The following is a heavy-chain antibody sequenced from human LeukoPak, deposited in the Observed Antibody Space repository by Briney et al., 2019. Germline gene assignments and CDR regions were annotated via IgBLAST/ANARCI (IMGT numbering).Heavy chain of an antibody. V-gene: IGHV1-46*01. CDR3: VREDNSPYKNFDH. Sequence: ASVKVSCKASGFTFSSYWMHWVRQAPGQGLEWLGHINPAGTITVFARKFQGRATVTRDTSASTVYMELNTLTSEDTAVYYCVREDNSPYKNFDHWGQGTLVTVSS. CDR1: GFTFSSYW. J-gene: IGHJ4*02. CDR2: INPAGTIT. D-gene: IGHD1-1*01.